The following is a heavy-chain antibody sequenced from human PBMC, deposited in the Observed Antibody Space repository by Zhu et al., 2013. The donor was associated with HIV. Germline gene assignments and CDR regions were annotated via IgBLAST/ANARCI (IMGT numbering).Heavy chain of an antibody. D-gene: IGHD3-10*01. J-gene: IGHJ3*02. CDR2: INHSGST. Sequence: QVQLQQWGAGLLKPSETLSLTCAVYGGSFSGYYWSWIRQPPGKGLEWIGEINHSGSTNYNPSLKSRVTISVDTSKNQFSLKLSSVTAADTAVYYCARGIRGTWGSAQDAFDIWGQGDNGHRLF. CDR3: ARGIRGTWGSAQDAFDI. CDR1: GGSFSGYY. V-gene: IGHV4-34*01.